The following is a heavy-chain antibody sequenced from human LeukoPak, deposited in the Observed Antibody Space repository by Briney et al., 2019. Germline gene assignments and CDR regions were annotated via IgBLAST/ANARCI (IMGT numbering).Heavy chain of an antibody. CDR2: IYYSGST. J-gene: IGHJ5*02. V-gene: IGHV4-59*01. D-gene: IGHD6-6*01. CDR3: ARVAVAARQTFDP. CDR1: GGSISSYY. Sequence: SQTLSLTCTVSGGSISSYYWSWIRQPPGKGLEWIGYIYYSGSTNYNPSLKSRVTISVDTSKNQFSLKLSSVTAADTAVYYCARVAVAARQTFDPWGQGTLVTVSS.